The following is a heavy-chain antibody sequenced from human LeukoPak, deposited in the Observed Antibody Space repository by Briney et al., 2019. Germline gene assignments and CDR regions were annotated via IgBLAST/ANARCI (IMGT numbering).Heavy chain of an antibody. CDR2: INPSGGST. J-gene: IGHJ3*02. Sequence: ASVKVSCKASGYTFTSYYMHWVRQAPGQGLEWMGIINPSGGSTSYAQKFQGRVTMTRDTSTSTAYMELSSLRSEDTAVYYCARAFVCSSTSCYTGDAFDIWGQGTMVTVSS. CDR1: GYTFTSYY. CDR3: ARAFVCSSTSCYTGDAFDI. D-gene: IGHD2-2*02. V-gene: IGHV1-46*03.